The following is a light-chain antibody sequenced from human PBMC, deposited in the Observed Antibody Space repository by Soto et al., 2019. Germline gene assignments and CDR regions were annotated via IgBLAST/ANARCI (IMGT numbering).Light chain of an antibody. V-gene: IGKV1-5*03. CDR3: QQNYSPPPIT. J-gene: IGKJ5*01. Sequence: DIHITQSPSTLSASVGDRVTITCRASQSISSWLAWYQQKPGKAPKLLIYKASSLESGVPSRFSGSGSGTEFTLTIRSLQTEDFATYYCQQNYSPPPITFGQGTRLEIK. CDR2: KAS. CDR1: QSISSW.